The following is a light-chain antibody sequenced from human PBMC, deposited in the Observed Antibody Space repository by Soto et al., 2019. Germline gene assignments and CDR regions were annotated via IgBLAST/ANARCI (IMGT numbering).Light chain of an antibody. CDR2: AAS. CDR3: QQYGSPPRT. J-gene: IGKJ1*01. CDR1: PSVRSSY. V-gene: IGKV3-20*01. Sequence: EVVLTQYPGTLSFSPVLCCTRSFVSSPSVRSSYLAWYQQTPGQTPRLLIYAASSRATGIPDRFSGSGSGTDFSLTISRLEAEDFAVYYCQQYGSPPRTFGQRTKADI.